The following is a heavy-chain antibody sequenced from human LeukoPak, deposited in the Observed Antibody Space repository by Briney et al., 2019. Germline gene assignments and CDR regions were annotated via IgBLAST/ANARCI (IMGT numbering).Heavy chain of an antibody. CDR3: ARHSQWGIIPWAFDV. V-gene: IGHV4-38-2*01. CDR1: GYSISSGYY. Sequence: SEILSLTCAVAGYSISSGYYWGWIRQPPGKGLEWIATIFHSGSTYYNPSLESRVTISVDTSRNQFSLRLRSVTAADTAMYYCARHSQWGIIPWAFDVWGQGTMVTVSS. J-gene: IGHJ3*01. CDR2: IFHSGST. D-gene: IGHD3-16*02.